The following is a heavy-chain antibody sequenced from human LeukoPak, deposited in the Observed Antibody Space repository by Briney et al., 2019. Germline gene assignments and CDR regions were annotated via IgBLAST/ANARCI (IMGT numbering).Heavy chain of an antibody. D-gene: IGHD6-6*01. CDR1: GGSFSGYY. CDR2: INHSGST. V-gene: IGHV4-34*01. CDR3: ARRRVAFEYSSSSVAYYFDY. Sequence: SETLSLTCAVYGGSFSGYYWSWIRQPPGKGLEWIGEINHSGSTNYNPSLKSRVTISVDTSKNQFSLKLSSVTAADTAVYYCARRRVAFEYSSSSVAYYFDYWGQGTLVTVSS. J-gene: IGHJ4*02.